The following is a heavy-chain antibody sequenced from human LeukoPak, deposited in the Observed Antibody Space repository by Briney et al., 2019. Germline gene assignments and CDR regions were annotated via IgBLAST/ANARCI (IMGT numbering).Heavy chain of an antibody. CDR2: ISSSGSTI. CDR3: ARNLVDTAMVGNDY. J-gene: IGHJ4*02. Sequence: GGSLRLSCAASGFTFSSYEMNWVRQAPGKGLEWVSYISSSGSTIYYADSVKGRFTISRDNAKNSLYLQMNSLRAEDTAVYYCARNLVDTAMVGNDYWGQGTLVTVSS. D-gene: IGHD5-18*01. V-gene: IGHV3-48*03. CDR1: GFTFSSYE.